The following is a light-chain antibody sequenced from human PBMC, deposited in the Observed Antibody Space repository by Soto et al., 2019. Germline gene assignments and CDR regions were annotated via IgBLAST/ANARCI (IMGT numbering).Light chain of an antibody. CDR2: EVN. Sequence: QSVLTQPPSASGSPGQSVAISCTGTSSDVGGYSYVSWYQQHPGKAPKLMIYEVNKRPSGVPDRFSGSKSGNTASLTVSGLQAEDEADYYCSSYAGSSNVIGSGTKVTV. V-gene: IGLV2-8*01. CDR3: SSYAGSSNV. J-gene: IGLJ1*01. CDR1: SSDVGGYSY.